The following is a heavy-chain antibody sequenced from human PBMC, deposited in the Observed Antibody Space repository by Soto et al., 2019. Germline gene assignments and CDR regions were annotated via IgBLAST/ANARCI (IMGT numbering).Heavy chain of an antibody. CDR3: ALGIAVAGPYFDY. Sequence: ASVKVSCKASGYTFTSYYMHWVRQAPGQGLEWMGWINPNSGGTNYAQKFQGWVTMTRDTSISTAYMELSRLRSDDTAVYYCALGIAVAGPYFDYWGQGTLVTVSS. D-gene: IGHD6-19*01. V-gene: IGHV1-2*04. CDR1: GYTFTSYY. CDR2: INPNSGGT. J-gene: IGHJ4*02.